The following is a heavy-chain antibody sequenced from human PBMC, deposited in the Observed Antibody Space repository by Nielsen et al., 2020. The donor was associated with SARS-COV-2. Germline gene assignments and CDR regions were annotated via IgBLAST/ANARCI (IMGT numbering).Heavy chain of an antibody. CDR2: INPNSGGT. D-gene: IGHD4-17*01. V-gene: IGHV1-2*02. CDR1: GYTFTGYY. CDR3: ASWNDYGDYEDAFDI. J-gene: IGHJ3*02. Sequence: VSVKVSCKASGYTFTGYYMHWVRQAPGQGLEWMGWINPNSGGTNYAQKLQGRVTMTTDTSTSTAYMELRSLRSDDTAVYYCASWNDYGDYEDAFDIWGQGTMVTVSS.